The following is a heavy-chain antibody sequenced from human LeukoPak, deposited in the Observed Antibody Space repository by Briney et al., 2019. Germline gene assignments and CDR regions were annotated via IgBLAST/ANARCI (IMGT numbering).Heavy chain of an antibody. CDR2: INPDSGGS. D-gene: IGHD1-14*01. V-gene: IGHV1-2*02. CDR1: GYTFSAFY. Sequence: ASVKVSCKTSGYTFSAFYMHWVRQAPGQGPEWMGWINPDSGGSEYGQKFQGRVTFTSDTSSTTVYMEVRSLKSDDTAVYYCARDMTGGIWARATSFDHWGEGTLVTVSS. CDR3: ARDMTGGIWARATSFDH. J-gene: IGHJ4*02.